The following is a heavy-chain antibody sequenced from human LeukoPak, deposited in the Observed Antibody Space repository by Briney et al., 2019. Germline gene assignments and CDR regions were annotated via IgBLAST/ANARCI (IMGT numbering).Heavy chain of an antibody. Sequence: GGSLRLSCAASGFTFSTYGMTWVRQAPGKGLELVANIKEDGSEKYYVDSVKGRFTISRDNAKNSLYLQMNRLRAEDTALYYCVYGGSYYVAWGQGTLVTVSS. CDR1: GFTFSTYG. V-gene: IGHV3-7*01. CDR3: VYGGSYYVA. J-gene: IGHJ5*02. D-gene: IGHD1-26*01. CDR2: IKEDGSEK.